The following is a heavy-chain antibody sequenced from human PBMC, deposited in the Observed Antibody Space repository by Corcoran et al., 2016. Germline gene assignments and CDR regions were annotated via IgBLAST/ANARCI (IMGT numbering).Heavy chain of an antibody. V-gene: IGHV3-15*07. CDR2: IKSKTDGGTT. D-gene: IGHD3-3*01. J-gene: IGHJ4*02. CDR3: TTESTIFGVVIAN. Sequence: EVQLVESGGGLVKPGGSLRLSCAASGFTFSNAWMNWVRQAPGKGLEWVGRIKSKTDGGTTDYAAPVKGRFTISRDDSKNTLYLQMNSLKTEDTAVYYCTTESTIFGVVIANWGQGTLVTVSS. CDR1: GFTFSNAW.